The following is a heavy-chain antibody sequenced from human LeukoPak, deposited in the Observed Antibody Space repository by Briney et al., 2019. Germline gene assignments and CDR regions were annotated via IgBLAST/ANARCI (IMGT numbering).Heavy chain of an antibody. J-gene: IGHJ4*02. CDR2: INPNSGGT. Sequence: GASVKVSCKASGYTFSGYYMHWVRQAPGQGLEWMGWINPNSGGTNYAQKFLGRVTMTSDTSVTTAYMELSRLRSDDTAVYYCARGSPPRRNYDSRGYYSYYFDYWGQGTLVTVSS. CDR1: GYTFSGYY. V-gene: IGHV1-2*02. CDR3: ARGSPPRRNYDSRGYYSYYFDY. D-gene: IGHD3-22*01.